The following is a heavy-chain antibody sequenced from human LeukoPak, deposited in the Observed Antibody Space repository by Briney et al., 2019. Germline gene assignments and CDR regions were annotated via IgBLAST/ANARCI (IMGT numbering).Heavy chain of an antibody. J-gene: IGHJ6*02. CDR3: ARGRQDYDILTGYYYYGMDV. V-gene: IGHV4-59*02. CDR2: IYYSGST. CDR1: GGSVSSYY. D-gene: IGHD3-9*01. Sequence: SETLSLICTVSGGSVSSYYWSWIRQPPGKGLEWIGYIYYSGSTNYNPSLKSRVTISVDTSKNQFSLKLSSVTAADTAVYYCARGRQDYDILTGYYYYGMDVWGQGTTVTVSS.